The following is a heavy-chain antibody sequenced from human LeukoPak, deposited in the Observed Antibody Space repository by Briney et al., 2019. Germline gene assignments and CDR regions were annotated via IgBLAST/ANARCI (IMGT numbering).Heavy chain of an antibody. V-gene: IGHV1-18*04. CDR1: GYTFTGYY. CDR3: ARDPCTGGSCHDAFDM. J-gene: IGHJ3*02. Sequence: ASVKVSCKASGYTFTGYYMHWVRQAPGQGLEWMGWISPYNGNTNYAQRLQGRVTMTTDTSTSTAYMELRSLRSDDTAVYYCARDPCTGGSCHDAFDMWGQGKMVTVSS. CDR2: ISPYNGNT. D-gene: IGHD2-15*01.